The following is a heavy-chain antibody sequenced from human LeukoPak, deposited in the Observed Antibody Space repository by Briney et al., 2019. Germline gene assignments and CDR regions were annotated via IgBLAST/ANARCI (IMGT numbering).Heavy chain of an antibody. CDR1: GGSISSYY. V-gene: IGHV4-59*01. CDR2: IYYSGST. Sequence: PSETLSLTCTVSGGSISSYYWSWIRQPPGKGLEWIGYIYYSGSTNYNPSLKSRVTISVDTSKNQFSLKLSSVTAADTAVYYCARGQGWSPPIDYWGQGTLVTVSS. D-gene: IGHD2-15*01. CDR3: ARGQGWSPPIDY. J-gene: IGHJ4*02.